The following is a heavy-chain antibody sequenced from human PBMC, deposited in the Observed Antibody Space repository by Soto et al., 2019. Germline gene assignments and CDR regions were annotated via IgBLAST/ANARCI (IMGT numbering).Heavy chain of an antibody. D-gene: IGHD6-6*01. CDR1: GGSFSGYY. CDR2: INHSGST. J-gene: IGHJ6*03. CDR3: ARVPGDSSSFFYYYYMDV. Sequence: SETLSLTCAVYGGSFSGYYWSWIRQPPGKGLEWIGEINHSGSTNYNPSLKSRVTISVDTSKNQFSLKLSSVTAADTAVYYCARVPGDSSSFFYYYYMDVWGKGTTVTVSS. V-gene: IGHV4-34*01.